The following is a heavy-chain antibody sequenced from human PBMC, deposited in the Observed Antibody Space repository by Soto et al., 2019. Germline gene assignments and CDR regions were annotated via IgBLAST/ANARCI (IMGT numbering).Heavy chain of an antibody. J-gene: IGHJ4*02. Sequence: GGSLRLSCAASGFTFSSYAMSWVRQAPGKGLEWVSAISGSGGSTYYADSVKGRFTISRDNSKNTLYLQMNSLRAEDTAVYYCAKDPRSITMVRGVIKHDYWGQGTLVTVSS. CDR2: ISGSGGST. CDR3: AKDPRSITMVRGVIKHDY. V-gene: IGHV3-23*01. CDR1: GFTFSSYA. D-gene: IGHD3-10*01.